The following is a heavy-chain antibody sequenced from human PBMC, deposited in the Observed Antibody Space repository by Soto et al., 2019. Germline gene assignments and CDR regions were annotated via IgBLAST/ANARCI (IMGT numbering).Heavy chain of an antibody. V-gene: IGHV3-15*01. Sequence: EVHLVQSGGGLGRPGGSLRLSCAASGFTFNDVRMSWVRQAPGKGLEWVGRIKRNSEGGTASYAAPVEGRFTISRDDSQSTLYLQMDSLKSEDTGIYYCTTYRSWSDSWGQGTLVIVSS. D-gene: IGHD1-26*01. J-gene: IGHJ4*02. CDR1: GFTFNDVR. CDR2: IKRNSEGGTA. CDR3: TTYRSWSDS.